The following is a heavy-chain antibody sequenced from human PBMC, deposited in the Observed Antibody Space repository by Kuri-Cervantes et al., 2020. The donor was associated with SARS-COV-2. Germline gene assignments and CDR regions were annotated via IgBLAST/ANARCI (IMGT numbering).Heavy chain of an antibody. CDR1: GGSISSYY. J-gene: IGHJ6*02. CDR3: ARHALSSSVRGGGEYYYYYGMDV. CDR2: IYYSGST. Sequence: SETLSLTCTVCGGSISSYYWSWIRQPPGKGLEWIGYIYYSGSTNYNPSLKSRVTISVDTSKNQFSLKLSSVTAADTAVYYCARHALSSSVRGGGEYYYYYGMDVWGQGTTVTVSS. V-gene: IGHV4-59*08. D-gene: IGHD3-10*01.